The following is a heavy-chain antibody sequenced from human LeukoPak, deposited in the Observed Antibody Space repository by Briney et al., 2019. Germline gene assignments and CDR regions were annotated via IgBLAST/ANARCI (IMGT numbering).Heavy chain of an antibody. Sequence: GASVKVSCKASGYTFTSYGISWVRQAPGQGLEWMGWISAYNGNTNYAQKLQGRVTMTTDTSTSTAYMELRSLRSDDTAVYYCARVVAPINSSGWYGKGFDYWGQGTLVTVSS. D-gene: IGHD6-19*01. CDR1: GYTFTSYG. CDR3: ARVVAPINSSGWYGKGFDY. J-gene: IGHJ4*02. V-gene: IGHV1-18*01. CDR2: ISAYNGNT.